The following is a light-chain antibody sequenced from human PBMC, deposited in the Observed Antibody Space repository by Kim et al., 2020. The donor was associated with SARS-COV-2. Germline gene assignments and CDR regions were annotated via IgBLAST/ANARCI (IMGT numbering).Light chain of an antibody. V-gene: IGKV1-33*01. J-gene: IGKJ2*01. CDR2: DAS. Sequence: DIQMTQSPSSLSASVGDRVTITCQASRDISNSLNWYQQKPGKAPKLLIYDASNLETGVPSGFSGSGFGTHFTFTISSLQPEDTATYFCQHRQTFGQRTKLEI. CDR3: QHRQT. CDR1: RDISNS.